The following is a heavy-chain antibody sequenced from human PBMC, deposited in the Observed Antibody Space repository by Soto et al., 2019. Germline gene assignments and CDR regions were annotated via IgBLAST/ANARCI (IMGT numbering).Heavy chain of an antibody. J-gene: IGHJ4*02. CDR3: AKELVTSGCTYFDC. V-gene: IGHV3-23*01. CDR1: GCTFNTYA. Sequence: GGSLRLSGAASGCTFNTYAMSWVRQAPGKGLEWVSAISDSGGRTYYADSVKGRFTISRENSKNTLYLKMNSLRVEDTAVYFCAKELVTSGCTYFDCCGQGNLVTVSS. CDR2: ISDSGGRT. D-gene: IGHD6-19*01.